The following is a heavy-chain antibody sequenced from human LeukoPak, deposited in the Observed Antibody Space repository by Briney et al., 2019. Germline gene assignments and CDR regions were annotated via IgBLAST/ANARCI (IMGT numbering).Heavy chain of an antibody. CDR1: GGSFSGYY. J-gene: IGHJ4*02. CDR3: ARRGYSYADY. CDR2: INHSGST. D-gene: IGHD5-18*01. Sequence: PSETLSLTCAVYGGSFSGYYWSWIRQPPGKGLEWIGEINHSGSTNYNPSLKSRVTISVDTSKNQFSLKLSSVTAADTAVYYCARRGYSYADYWSQGTLVTVSS. V-gene: IGHV4-34*01.